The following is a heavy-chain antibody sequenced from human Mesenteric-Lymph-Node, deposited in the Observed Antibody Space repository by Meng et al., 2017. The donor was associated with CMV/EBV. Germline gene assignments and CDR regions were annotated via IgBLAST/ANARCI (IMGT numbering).Heavy chain of an antibody. Sequence: SETLSLTCAISGDSVSSNSAAWNWIRQSPSRGLEWLGRTYYRSKWYNDYAVSVKSRITINPDTSKNQFSLQLNSVTAADTAVYYCARGRQKRYLSALRHYYYGMDVWGQGTTVTVSS. CDR2: TYYRSKWYN. CDR1: GDSVSSNSAA. CDR3: ARGRQKRYLSALRHYYYGMDV. J-gene: IGHJ6*02. V-gene: IGHV6-1*01. D-gene: IGHD1-1*01.